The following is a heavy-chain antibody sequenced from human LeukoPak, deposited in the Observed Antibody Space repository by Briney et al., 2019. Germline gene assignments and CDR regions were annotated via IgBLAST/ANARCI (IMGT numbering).Heavy chain of an antibody. V-gene: IGHV4-59*12. CDR1: GGSISSYY. CDR2: IYYSGST. D-gene: IGHD3-10*01. J-gene: IGHJ4*02. CDR3: ARGGSGSFTFDY. Sequence: SETLSLTCTVSGGSISSYYWSCIRQPPGKGLEWIGYIYYSGSTYYNPSLKSRVTISVDTSKNQFSLKLSSVTAADTAVYYCARGGSGSFTFDYWGQGTLVTVSS.